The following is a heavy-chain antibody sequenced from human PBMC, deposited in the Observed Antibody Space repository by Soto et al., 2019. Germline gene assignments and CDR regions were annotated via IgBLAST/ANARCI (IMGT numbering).Heavy chain of an antibody. CDR2: ISYDGSNK. Sequence: QVQLVESGGGVVQPGRSLRLSCAASGFTFNTYGMHWVRQAPGKGLEWVAVISYDGSNKYYADSVKGRFTISRDDSKNTLYLQMSSLRVEDTAVYHCAKDDRQWQVYFYHAMDVWGQGSTVTVSS. CDR1: GFTFNTYG. J-gene: IGHJ6*02. V-gene: IGHV3-30*18. D-gene: IGHD6-19*01. CDR3: AKDDRQWQVYFYHAMDV.